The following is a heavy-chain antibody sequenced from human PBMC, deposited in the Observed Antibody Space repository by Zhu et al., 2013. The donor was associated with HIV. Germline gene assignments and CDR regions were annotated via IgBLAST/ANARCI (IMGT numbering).Heavy chain of an antibody. CDR1: DTPSPAT. CDR2: LILIVVYX. J-gene: IGHJ3*02. V-gene: IGHV1-2*02. CDR3: AREGLRVAGHDAFDI. Sequence: GASREGLLQGLLDTPSPATICTGCDRPLDKVLSGWDGLILIVVYXKYAQRSQGRVTMTRDTSISTAFMELSSLRSDDTAIYFCAREGLRVAGHDAFDIWGQGTVVTVSS. D-gene: IGHD6-19*01.